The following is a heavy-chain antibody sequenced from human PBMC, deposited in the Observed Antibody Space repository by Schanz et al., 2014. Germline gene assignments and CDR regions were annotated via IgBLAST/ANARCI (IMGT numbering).Heavy chain of an antibody. CDR3: ASSGAGYSSSWDFDY. Sequence: QVQLVQSGAEVKKPGSSMKVSCKASGGTFSTYPINWLRQAPGQGLEWMGRIIPIHGIVNYAQRFQDRVRITADKSTSTAYMELSSLTSEDTAVYYCASSGAGYSSSWDFDYWGQGTLATVSS. CDR2: IIPIHGIV. D-gene: IGHD6-13*01. CDR1: GGTFSTYP. J-gene: IGHJ4*02. V-gene: IGHV1-69*02.